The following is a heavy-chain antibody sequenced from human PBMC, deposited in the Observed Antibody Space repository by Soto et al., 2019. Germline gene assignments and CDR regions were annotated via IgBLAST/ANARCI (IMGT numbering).Heavy chain of an antibody. CDR1: GGSISSGGYY. Sequence: SETLSLTCTVSGGSISSGGYYWSWIRQHPGKGLEWIGYIYYSGSTYYNPSLKSRVTVSVDTSKNQFSLKLSSVTAADTAVYYCARGDIVVVPAAIGGYYYYGMDVWGQGTTVTVSS. CDR3: ARGDIVVVPAAIGGYYYYGMDV. D-gene: IGHD2-2*01. V-gene: IGHV4-31*03. J-gene: IGHJ6*02. CDR2: IYYSGST.